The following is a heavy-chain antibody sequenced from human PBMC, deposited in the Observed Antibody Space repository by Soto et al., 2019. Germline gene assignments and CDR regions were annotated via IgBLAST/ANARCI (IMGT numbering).Heavy chain of an antibody. CDR1: GGSISSGGYY. CDR3: ARDRPGYYDSVYYYYGMDV. D-gene: IGHD3-22*01. J-gene: IGHJ6*02. V-gene: IGHV4-31*03. CDR2: IYYSGST. Sequence: SETLSLTCTVSGGSISSGGYYWSWIRQHPGKGLEWIGYIYYSGSTYYNPSLKSRVTISVDTSKNQFSLKLSSVTAADTAVYYCARDRPGYYDSVYYYYGMDVWGQGTTVTVSS.